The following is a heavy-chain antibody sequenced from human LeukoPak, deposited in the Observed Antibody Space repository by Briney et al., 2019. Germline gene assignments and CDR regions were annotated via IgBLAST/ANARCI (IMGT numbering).Heavy chain of an antibody. V-gene: IGHV3-21*01. Sequence: GGSLRLSCAASGFTFSSYSMNWVRQAPGKGLEWVSSISGSSTYIGYVDSVKGRFTISRDNAKNALYLQMDSPRAEDTAVYYCARDHSSGRYFDFWGQGTLVTVSS. CDR3: ARDHSSGRYFDF. J-gene: IGHJ4*02. D-gene: IGHD3-22*01. CDR2: ISGSSTYI. CDR1: GFTFSSYS.